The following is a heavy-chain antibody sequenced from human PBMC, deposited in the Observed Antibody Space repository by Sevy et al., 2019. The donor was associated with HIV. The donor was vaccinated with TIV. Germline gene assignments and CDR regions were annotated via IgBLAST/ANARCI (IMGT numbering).Heavy chain of an antibody. D-gene: IGHD5-12*01. CDR2: IKQDGSEK. CDR1: GFTFNSYW. Sequence: GGFLRLSCAASGFTFNSYWMSWVRQAPGKGLEWVANIKQDGSEKYYVDSVKGRFTISRDNSQNSLFLQMNTLRAEDTAVYYCAREGSPYDTYYYYYGMDVWGQGTTVTVFS. V-gene: IGHV3-7*01. CDR3: AREGSPYDTYYYYYGMDV. J-gene: IGHJ6*02.